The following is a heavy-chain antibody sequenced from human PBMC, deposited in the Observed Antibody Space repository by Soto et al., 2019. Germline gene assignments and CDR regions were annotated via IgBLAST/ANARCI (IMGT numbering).Heavy chain of an antibody. CDR1: GFTFSSYA. CDR3: ARGTGLIWFGELLYENWFDP. J-gene: IGHJ5*02. Sequence: PGGSLRLSCAASGFTFSSYAMSWVRQAPGKGLEWVSAISGSGGSTYYADSVKGRFTISRDNSKNTLYLQMNSLRADDTAVYHCARGTGLIWFGELLYENWFDPWGQGTLVTVSS. D-gene: IGHD3-10*01. V-gene: IGHV3-23*01. CDR2: ISGSGGST.